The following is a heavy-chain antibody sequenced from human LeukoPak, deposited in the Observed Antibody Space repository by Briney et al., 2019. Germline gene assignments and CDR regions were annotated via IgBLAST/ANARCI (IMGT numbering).Heavy chain of an antibody. J-gene: IGHJ4*02. CDR1: GFTFSSYG. Sequence: PGGSLRLSCAASGFTFSSYGMNWVRQAPGKGLEWVAGIWYDGSKTYYADSVKGRFTISRDNSKNTLYLQMNSLRVEDTAVYYCARDLGTGESYFDYWGQGPLLTVSS. CDR2: IWYDGSKT. D-gene: IGHD7-27*01. CDR3: ARDLGTGESYFDY. V-gene: IGHV3-33*01.